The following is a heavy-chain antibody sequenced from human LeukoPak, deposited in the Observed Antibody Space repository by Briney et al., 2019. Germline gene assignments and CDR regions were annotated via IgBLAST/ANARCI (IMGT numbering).Heavy chain of an antibody. Sequence: ASVKVSCKVSGYTLTELSMHWVRQAPGKGLEWMGGFDPEDGETIYAQKFQGRVTMTEDTSTDTAYMELSSLRSEDTAVYYCATDLPGGGRDYYYYGMDVWGQGTTVTVSS. J-gene: IGHJ6*02. CDR3: ATDLPGGGRDYYYYGMDV. D-gene: IGHD2-15*01. V-gene: IGHV1-24*01. CDR2: FDPEDGET. CDR1: GYTLTELS.